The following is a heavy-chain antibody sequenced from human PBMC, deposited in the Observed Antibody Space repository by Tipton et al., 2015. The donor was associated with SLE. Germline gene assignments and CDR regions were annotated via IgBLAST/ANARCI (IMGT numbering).Heavy chain of an antibody. CDR2: ISSSSSYI. CDR3: ARGQDVDIVVVVAAPVDV. CDR1: GFTFSSYS. V-gene: IGHV3-21*01. Sequence: GSLRLSCAASGFTFSSYSMNWVRQAPGKGLEWVSSISSSSSYIYYADSVKGRFTISRDNAKNSLYLQMNSLRAEDTAVYYCARGQDVDIVVVVAAPVDVWGKGTTVTVSS. J-gene: IGHJ6*04. D-gene: IGHD2-15*01.